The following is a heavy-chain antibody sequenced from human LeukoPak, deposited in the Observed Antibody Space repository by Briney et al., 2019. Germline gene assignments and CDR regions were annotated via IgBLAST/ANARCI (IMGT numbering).Heavy chain of an antibody. D-gene: IGHD1-26*01. Sequence: ASVKVSCKVSGYTLTELSMHWVRQAPGKGLEWMGGFDPEDGETIYAQKFQGRVTMTEDTSTDTAYMELSSLRSEDTAVYYCATVWSAYSIYSGSRGCFDYWGQGTLVTVSS. CDR1: GYTLTELS. CDR2: FDPEDGET. J-gene: IGHJ4*02. V-gene: IGHV1-24*01. CDR3: ATVWSAYSIYSGSRGCFDY.